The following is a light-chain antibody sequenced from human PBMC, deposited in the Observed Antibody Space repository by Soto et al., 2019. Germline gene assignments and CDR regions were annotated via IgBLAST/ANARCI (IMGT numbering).Light chain of an antibody. V-gene: IGLV2-11*01. CDR1: SSDVGGYNY. CDR3: CSYAGSYTFV. Sequence: QSVLTQPRSLSASPGQSVTISCTGTSSDVGGYNYVSWFQQHPGKAPKVMIYDVSKRPSGVPDRFSGSKSGNTASLTISGLQAEDEADYYCCSYAGSYTFVFGTGTKVTVL. CDR2: DVS. J-gene: IGLJ1*01.